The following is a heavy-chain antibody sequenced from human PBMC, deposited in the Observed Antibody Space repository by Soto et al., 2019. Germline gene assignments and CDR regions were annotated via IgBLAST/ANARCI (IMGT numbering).Heavy chain of an antibody. J-gene: IGHJ6*02. CDR1: GGTFSSYA. D-gene: IGHD6-6*01. CDR3: ARRGYSSSSYYYYGMDV. V-gene: IGHV1-69*13. Sequence: GASVKVSCKASGGTFSSYAISWVRQAPGQGLEWMGGIIPIFGTANYAQKFQGRVTITADESTSTAYMELSSLRSEDTAVYYCARRGYSSSSYYYYGMDVWGQGTTVTVSS. CDR2: IIPIFGTA.